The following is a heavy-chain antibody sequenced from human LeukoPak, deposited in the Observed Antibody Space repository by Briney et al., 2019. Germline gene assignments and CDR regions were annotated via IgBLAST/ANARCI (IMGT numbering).Heavy chain of an antibody. CDR2: IYYSGST. V-gene: IGHV4-59*01. CDR1: GDSLSSYY. J-gene: IGHJ6*03. D-gene: IGHD1-26*01. CDR3: ARMVGWGARRYYYYYMDV. Sequence: SETLSLTCTVSGDSLSSYYCSWIRQPPGKGLEWIGYIYYSGSTSYNPSLKSRVTISLDTSNNQFSLKLRSVTAADTAVYYCARMVGWGARRYYYYYMDVWGKGTTVTISS.